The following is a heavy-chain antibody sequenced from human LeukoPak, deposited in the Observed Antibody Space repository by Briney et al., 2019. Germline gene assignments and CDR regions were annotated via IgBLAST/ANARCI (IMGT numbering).Heavy chain of an antibody. CDR3: ARDRLYYGSGSYDY. CDR1: GGTFSSYA. V-gene: IGHV1-69*05. Sequence: GSSVKVSCKASGGTFSSYAISWVRQAPGQGLEWMGRIIPIFGTANYAQKFQGRVTITTDESTSTAYMELSSLRSEDTAVYYCARDRLYYGSGSYDYWGQGTLVTVSS. D-gene: IGHD3-10*01. J-gene: IGHJ4*02. CDR2: IIPIFGTA.